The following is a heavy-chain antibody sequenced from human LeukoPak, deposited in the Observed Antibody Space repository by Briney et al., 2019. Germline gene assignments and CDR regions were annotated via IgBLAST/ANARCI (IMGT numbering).Heavy chain of an antibody. Sequence: YIYYADSVKGRFTISRDNAKNSLYLQMNSLRAEDTAVYYCARDQDYYGSGTTYWYFDLWGRGTLVTVSS. J-gene: IGHJ2*01. CDR3: ARDQDYYGSGTTYWYFDL. CDR2: YI. D-gene: IGHD3-10*01. V-gene: IGHV3-21*01.